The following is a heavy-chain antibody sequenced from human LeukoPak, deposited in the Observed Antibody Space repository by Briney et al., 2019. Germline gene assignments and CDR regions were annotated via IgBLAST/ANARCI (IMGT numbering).Heavy chain of an antibody. V-gene: IGHV3-30*18. J-gene: IGHJ4*02. CDR1: GFPFSSFG. Sequence: GGSLRLSCAVSGFPFSSFGMHWVRQAPDKGLEWVAVISYDGSNQYYADSVRGRFTISRDDSKNTLYLQMNSLRAEDTAVYYCAKGRVPAAPCVFWGQGTLVTVSS. CDR2: ISYDGSNQ. D-gene: IGHD2-2*01. CDR3: AKGRVPAAPCVF.